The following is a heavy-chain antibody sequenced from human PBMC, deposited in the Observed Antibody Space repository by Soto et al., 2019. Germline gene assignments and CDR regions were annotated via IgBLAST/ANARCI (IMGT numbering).Heavy chain of an antibody. CDR2: ISYDGSNK. Sequence: QVQLVESGGGVVQPGRSLRLSCAASGFTFSSYSMHWVRQAPGKGLEWVAVISYDGSNKYYADSVKGRFTISRDNSKNTLYLQMNSLRAEDTAVYYSAKDGYCSGGSCYSTYYYYGTDVWGQGTTVTVSS. D-gene: IGHD2-15*01. CDR3: AKDGYCSGGSCYSTYYYYGTDV. CDR1: GFTFSSYS. V-gene: IGHV3-30*18. J-gene: IGHJ6*02.